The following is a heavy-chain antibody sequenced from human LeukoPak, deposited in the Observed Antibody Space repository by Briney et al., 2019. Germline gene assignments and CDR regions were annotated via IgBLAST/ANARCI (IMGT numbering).Heavy chain of an antibody. Sequence: ASVKVSCKASGYTFTSYDINWVRQATGQGLEWMGWMNPNSGNTGYAQKFQGRVTMTRNTSISTAYMELSSLRSDDTAVYYCAREWRSVNYYDSSGTFDYWGQGTLVTVSS. D-gene: IGHD3-22*01. V-gene: IGHV1-8*01. J-gene: IGHJ4*02. CDR2: MNPNSGNT. CDR1: GYTFTSYD. CDR3: AREWRSVNYYDSSGTFDY.